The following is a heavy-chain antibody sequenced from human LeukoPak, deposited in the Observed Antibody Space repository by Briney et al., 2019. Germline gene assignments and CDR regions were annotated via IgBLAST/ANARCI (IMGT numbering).Heavy chain of an antibody. CDR1: GFIFTNYF. J-gene: IGHJ6*02. D-gene: IGHD2-21*01. Sequence: GGSLRLSCAASGFIFTNYFMSWVRQAPGKGLEWVANIKQDGSEKFYVDSVKGRFTISRDNAKNSLYLQMNSLRAEDTAVYYCAGYCGGDCYGMDVWGQGTTVTVSS. V-gene: IGHV3-7*01. CDR3: AGYCGGDCYGMDV. CDR2: IKQDGSEK.